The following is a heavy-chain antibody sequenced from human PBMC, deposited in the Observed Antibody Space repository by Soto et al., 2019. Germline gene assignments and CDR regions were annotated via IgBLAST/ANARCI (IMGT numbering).Heavy chain of an antibody. CDR3: ARAHLRRPHGFSYYYYGMDV. V-gene: IGHV4-34*01. Sequence: PSETLSLTCAVYGGSFSGYYWSWIRQPPGKGLEWIGEINHSGSTNYNPSLKSRVTISVDTSKNQFSLKLSSVTAADTAVYYCARAHLRRPHGFSYYYYGMDVWGQGTTVTVSS. D-gene: IGHD3-16*01. CDR2: INHSGST. J-gene: IGHJ6*02. CDR1: GGSFSGYY.